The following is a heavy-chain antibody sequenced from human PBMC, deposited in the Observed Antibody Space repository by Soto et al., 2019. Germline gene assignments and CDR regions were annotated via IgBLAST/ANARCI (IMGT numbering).Heavy chain of an antibody. Sequence: QVQLVQSGAEVKKPGSSVKVSCKASGRTFSNYAITWVRQAPGQGLDWLGRIIPIFGPANYAQKFQGRVTMTADESTTTVYMELSSLRSDDTAVYYCAKDGGKDGYFGNWFDPWGQGTLVTVSS. CDR1: GRTFSNYA. CDR3: AKDGGKDGYFGNWFDP. V-gene: IGHV1-69*15. CDR2: IIPIFGPA. J-gene: IGHJ5*02. D-gene: IGHD5-12*01.